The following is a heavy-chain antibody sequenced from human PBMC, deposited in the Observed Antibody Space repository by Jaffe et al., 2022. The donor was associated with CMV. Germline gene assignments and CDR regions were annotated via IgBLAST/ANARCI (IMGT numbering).Heavy chain of an antibody. V-gene: IGHV3-33*01. CDR3: ARDRLYYDFWSGFQYYYGMDV. J-gene: IGHJ6*02. CDR1: GFTFSSYG. Sequence: QVQLVESGGGVVQPGRSLRLSCAASGFTFSSYGMHWVRQAPGKGLEWVAVIWYDGSNKYYADSVKGRFTISRDNSKNTLYLQMNSLRAEDTAVYYCARDRLYYDFWSGFQYYYGMDVWGQGTTVTVSS. CDR2: IWYDGSNK. D-gene: IGHD3-3*01.